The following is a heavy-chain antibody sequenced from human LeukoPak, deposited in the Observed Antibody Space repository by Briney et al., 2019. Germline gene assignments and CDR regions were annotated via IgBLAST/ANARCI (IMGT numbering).Heavy chain of an antibody. D-gene: IGHD1-26*01. CDR2: ISGSGGST. V-gene: IGHV3-23*01. Sequence: GGSLRLSCAASGFTFSSYAMSWVRQAPGKGLEWGSAISGSGGSTYYADSVKGRFTISRDNSKNTLYLQMNSLRAEDTAVYYCAKAERAAGKGDYFDYWGQGTLVTVSS. CDR3: AKAERAAGKGDYFDY. J-gene: IGHJ4*02. CDR1: GFTFSSYA.